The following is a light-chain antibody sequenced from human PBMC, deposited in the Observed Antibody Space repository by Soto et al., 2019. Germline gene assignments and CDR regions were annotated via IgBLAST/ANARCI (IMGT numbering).Light chain of an antibody. CDR3: QQRSNWPLT. J-gene: IGKJ3*01. CDR2: DAS. V-gene: IGKV3-11*01. Sequence: EIVLTQSPATLSLSRGERATLSCRASQSVSSYLAWYQQKPGQAPRLLIYDASNRATGIPARFSGSGSGTDFTLTISSLEPEDFAVYYCQQRSNWPLTSGPGTKVDIK. CDR1: QSVSSY.